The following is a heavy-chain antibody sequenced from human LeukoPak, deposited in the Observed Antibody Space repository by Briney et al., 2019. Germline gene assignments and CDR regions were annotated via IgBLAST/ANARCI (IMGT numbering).Heavy chain of an antibody. Sequence: SETLSLTCTVSGGSISSSSYYWGWIRQPPGKGLEWIGSIYYSGSTYYDPSLKSRVTISVDTSKNQFSLKLSSVTAADTAVYYCARDSRGATDWFDPWGQGTLVTVSS. CDR3: ARDSRGATDWFDP. V-gene: IGHV4-39*07. CDR1: GGSISSSSYY. D-gene: IGHD1-26*01. J-gene: IGHJ5*02. CDR2: IYYSGST.